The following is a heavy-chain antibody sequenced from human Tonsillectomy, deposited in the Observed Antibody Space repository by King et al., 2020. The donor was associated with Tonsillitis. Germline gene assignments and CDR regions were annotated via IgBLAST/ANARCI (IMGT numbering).Heavy chain of an antibody. Sequence: VQLVESGGGLVQPGGSLRLSCAASGFTFSSYWMHWVLQAPGKGLVWFSRINSDGSSTSYADSVKGRCPISRDNAKNTLYLPMNSLRAEDTAVYYCARAPPPRGSLRYFDYWGQGTLVTVSS. V-gene: IGHV3-74*01. D-gene: IGHD5-12*01. CDR1: GFTFSSYW. CDR3: ARAPPPRGSLRYFDY. CDR2: INSDGSST. J-gene: IGHJ4*02.